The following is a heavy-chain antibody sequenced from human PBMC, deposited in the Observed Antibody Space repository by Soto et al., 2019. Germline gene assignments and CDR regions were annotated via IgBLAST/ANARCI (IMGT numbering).Heavy chain of an antibody. D-gene: IGHD6-19*01. V-gene: IGHV3-23*01. CDR3: AKADSSGWYSGFDY. Sequence: EVQLLESGGGLVQPGGSLRLSCAASGFTFSSYAMSWVRQAPGKGLEWVSAISGSGDSTYYADSVKGRFTISRDNSKNTLYLQMNSLSAGDTAVYYGAKADSSGWYSGFDYWGQGTLVTVSS. CDR2: ISGSGDST. J-gene: IGHJ4*02. CDR1: GFTFSSYA.